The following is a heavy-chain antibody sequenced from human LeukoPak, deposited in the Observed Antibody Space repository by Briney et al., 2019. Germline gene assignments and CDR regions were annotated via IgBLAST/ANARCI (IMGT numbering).Heavy chain of an antibody. CDR3: ARSLGYGDYSQAFDY. Sequence: GASAKVSCKASGGTFSSYAISWVRQAPGQGLEWMGGIIPIFGTANYAQKFQGRVTITADESTSTAYMELSSLRSEDTAVYYCARSLGYGDYSQAFDYWGQGTLVTVSS. CDR2: IIPIFGTA. D-gene: IGHD4-17*01. CDR1: GGTFSSYA. V-gene: IGHV1-69*13. J-gene: IGHJ4*02.